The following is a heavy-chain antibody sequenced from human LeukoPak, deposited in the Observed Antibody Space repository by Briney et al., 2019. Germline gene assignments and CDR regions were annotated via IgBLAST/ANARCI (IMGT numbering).Heavy chain of an antibody. V-gene: IGHV4-28*03. CDR3: ARVCAMRRPTCWFDY. CDR1: GYSISSSNW. D-gene: IGHD1-1*01. J-gene: IGHJ4*02. CDR2: IYYSGST. Sequence: SETLSLTCAVSGYSISSSNWWGWIRQPPGKGLEWIGYIYYSGSTYYNPSLKSRVTMSVDTSKNQFSLKLSSVTAVDTAVYYCARVCAMRRPTCWFDYWGQGTLVTVSS.